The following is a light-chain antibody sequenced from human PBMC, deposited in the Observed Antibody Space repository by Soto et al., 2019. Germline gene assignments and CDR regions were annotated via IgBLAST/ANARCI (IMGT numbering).Light chain of an antibody. CDR1: SSDIGGYNY. Sequence: QSVLTQPASVSGSPGQSITVSCTGTSSDIGGYNYVSWYQHHPGKAPQLIIYEVNLRPSGVSDRFSASKSGDTASLTISGLQAGDEADYYCCSYSTSNTHNYVFGTGTKLNVL. CDR3: CSYSTSNTHNYV. V-gene: IGLV2-14*01. J-gene: IGLJ1*01. CDR2: EVN.